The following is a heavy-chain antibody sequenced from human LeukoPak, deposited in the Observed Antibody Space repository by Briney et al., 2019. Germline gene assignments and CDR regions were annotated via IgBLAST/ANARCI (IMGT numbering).Heavy chain of an antibody. CDR3: AKDWTYYDFWSGYNSHLF. CDR2: ISGSGGST. V-gene: IGHV3-23*01. Sequence: GGSLRLSCAASGFTFSSYAMSWVRQAPGKGLEWVSAISGSGGSTYYADSGKGRFTISRDNSKNTLYLQMNSLRAEDTAVYYCAKDWTYYDFWSGYNSHLFWGQGTMVTVSS. D-gene: IGHD3-3*01. CDR1: GFTFSSYA. J-gene: IGHJ3*01.